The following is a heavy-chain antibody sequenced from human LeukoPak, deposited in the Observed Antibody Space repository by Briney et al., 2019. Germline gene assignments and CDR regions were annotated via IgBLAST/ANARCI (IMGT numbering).Heavy chain of an antibody. Sequence: TGGSLRLSCAASGFTFSSYSMNWVRQAPGKGLEWVSSISSSSSYIYYADSVKGRFTISRDNAKNSLYLQMNSLRAEDTAVYYCARDGARYCSGGSCEDYWGQGTLVTVSS. CDR2: ISSSSSYI. D-gene: IGHD2-15*01. V-gene: IGHV3-21*01. CDR1: GFTFSSYS. CDR3: ARDGARYCSGGSCEDY. J-gene: IGHJ4*02.